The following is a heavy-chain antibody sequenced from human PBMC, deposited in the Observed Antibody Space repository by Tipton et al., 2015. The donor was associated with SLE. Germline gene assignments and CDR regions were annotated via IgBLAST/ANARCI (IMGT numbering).Heavy chain of an antibody. D-gene: IGHD1-1*01. V-gene: IGHV3-30-3*01. CDR3: ARAGAEGMDV. CDR1: GFTFSSYA. CDR2: ISYDGSNK. J-gene: IGHJ6*02. Sequence: SLRLSCAASGFTFSSYAMHWVRQAPGKGLEWVAVISYDGSNKYYADSVKGRFTISRDNSKNTLCLQMNSLRAEDTAVYYCARAGAEGMDVWGQGTTVTVSS.